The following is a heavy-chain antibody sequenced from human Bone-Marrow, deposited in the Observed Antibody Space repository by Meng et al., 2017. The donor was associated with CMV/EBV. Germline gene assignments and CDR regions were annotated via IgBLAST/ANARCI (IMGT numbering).Heavy chain of an antibody. CDR1: GFTFSSYA. CDR3: ARDPEELRFLEWGTEGWFDP. D-gene: IGHD3-3*01. J-gene: IGHJ5*02. Sequence: GESLKISCAASGFTFSSYAMHWVRQAPGKGLEWVAVISYDGSNKYYADSVKGRFTISGDNSRNTLYLQMNSLRAEDTAVYYCARDPEELRFLEWGTEGWFDPWGQGTLVTVSS. V-gene: IGHV3-30*04. CDR2: ISYDGSNK.